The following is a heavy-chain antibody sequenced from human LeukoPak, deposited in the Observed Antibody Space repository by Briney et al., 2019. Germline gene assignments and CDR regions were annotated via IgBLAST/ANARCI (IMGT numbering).Heavy chain of an antibody. V-gene: IGHV3-48*01. CDR2: ISSSSSTI. CDR1: GFTFSSYG. J-gene: IGHJ6*03. D-gene: IGHD2-2*01. Sequence: GGSLKLSCAASGFTFSSYGMNWVRQAPGKGLEWVSYISSSSSTIYYADSVKGRFTISRDNAKNSLFLQMNSLRAEDTAVYYCARGMNQLLSMDVWGKGTTVTVSS. CDR3: ARGMNQLLSMDV.